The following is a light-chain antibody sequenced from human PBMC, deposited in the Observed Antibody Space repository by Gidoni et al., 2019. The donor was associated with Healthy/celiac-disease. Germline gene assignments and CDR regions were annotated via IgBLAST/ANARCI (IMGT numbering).Light chain of an antibody. CDR1: QSVSSN. CDR2: GAS. J-gene: IGKJ2*01. Sequence: DIVMTQSPATLSVSPGERATLSCRASQSVSSNLAWYQQKPGQAPRLLIYGASTRATGIPARFSGSGSGTEFTLTISSLQSEDFAVYYCQQYNNWHSYTFGQGTKLEIK. CDR3: QQYNNWHSYT. V-gene: IGKV3-15*01.